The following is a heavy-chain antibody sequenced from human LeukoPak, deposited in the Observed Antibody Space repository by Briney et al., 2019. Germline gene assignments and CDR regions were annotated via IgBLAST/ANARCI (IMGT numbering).Heavy chain of an antibody. CDR2: IYPGDSDT. CDR1: GCSFTNYW. V-gene: IGHV5-51*01. Sequence: GESLKISCTGSGCSFTNYWIGWVRPMPGKGLEWMGIIYPGDSDTRYSPSFQGQVTISVDKSIPTAYLQWSSLKASDTAMYYCARSKEGSSWSNYWGQGTLVTVSS. D-gene: IGHD6-13*01. J-gene: IGHJ4*02. CDR3: ARSKEGSSWSNY.